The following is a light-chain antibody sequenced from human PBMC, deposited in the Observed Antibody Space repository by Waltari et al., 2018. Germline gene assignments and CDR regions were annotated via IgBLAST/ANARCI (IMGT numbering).Light chain of an antibody. CDR1: SGHSSSA. Sequence: QLVLTHSPSASASLGAAVKLTCTLSSGHSSSAIAWHQKQPEEGPRFLLKLNSDGSHYKGDGIPHRFSGSSSGAERYLTISSVQSEDEADYYCQTWDTGIPVVFGGGTKLTVL. CDR3: QTWDTGIPVV. V-gene: IGLV4-69*01. J-gene: IGLJ2*01. CDR2: LNSDGSH.